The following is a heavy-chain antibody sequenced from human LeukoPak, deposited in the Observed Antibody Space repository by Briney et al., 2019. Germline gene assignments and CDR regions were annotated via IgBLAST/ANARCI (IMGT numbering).Heavy chain of an antibody. V-gene: IGHV4-34*01. CDR1: GGSFSGYY. J-gene: IGHJ4*02. CDR2: INHSGST. Sequence: SETLSLTCAVYGGSFSGYYWSWVRQPPGKGLEWVGEINHSGSTNYNPSLKSRVTISVDTSKNQFSLKLSSVTAADTAVYYCARGPIVPAAISGAYFDYWGQGTLVTVSS. D-gene: IGHD2-2*02. CDR3: ARGPIVPAAISGAYFDY.